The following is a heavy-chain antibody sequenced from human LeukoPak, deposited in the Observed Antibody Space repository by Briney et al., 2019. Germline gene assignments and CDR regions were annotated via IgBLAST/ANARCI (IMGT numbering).Heavy chain of an antibody. V-gene: IGHV3-74*01. J-gene: IGHJ5*02. CDR3: ARRPTVTTPLTA. Sequence: TGGSLRLSCAASGFSFSNYWMHWVRQAPERGLVWVSRINSDGSSTNYADSVKGRFTISRDNAKNSLYLQMNSLRDEDTAVYYCARRPTVTTPLTAWGQGTLVTVSS. CDR2: INSDGSST. D-gene: IGHD4-17*01. CDR1: GFSFSNYW.